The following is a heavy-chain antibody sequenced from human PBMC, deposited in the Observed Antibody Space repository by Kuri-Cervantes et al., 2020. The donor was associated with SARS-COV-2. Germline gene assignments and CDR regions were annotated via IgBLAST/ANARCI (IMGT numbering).Heavy chain of an antibody. CDR2: INHSGST. CDR1: GGSFSGYY. D-gene: IGHD1-20*01. V-gene: IGHV4-34*01. CDR3: AREDNWNPPR. J-gene: IGHJ4*02. Sequence: SETLSLTCAVYGGSFSGYYWSWIRQPPGKGLEWIGEINHSGSTNYNPSLKSRVTISVDTPKNQFSLKLSSVTAADTAVYYCAREDNWNPPRWGQGTLVTVSS.